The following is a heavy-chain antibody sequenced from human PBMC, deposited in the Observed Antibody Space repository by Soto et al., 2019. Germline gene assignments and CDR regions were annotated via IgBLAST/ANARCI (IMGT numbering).Heavy chain of an antibody. J-gene: IGHJ5*02. Sequence: GESLKISCNGSGYSFTSYWIGWVRQMPGKGLEWMGIIYPGDSDTRYSPSFQGQVTISADKSISTAYLQWSSLKASDTAMYYCARQTYSDYNWFDPWGQGTLVTVSS. CDR1: GYSFTSYW. CDR3: ARQTYSDYNWFDP. V-gene: IGHV5-51*01. CDR2: IYPGDSDT. D-gene: IGHD3-9*01.